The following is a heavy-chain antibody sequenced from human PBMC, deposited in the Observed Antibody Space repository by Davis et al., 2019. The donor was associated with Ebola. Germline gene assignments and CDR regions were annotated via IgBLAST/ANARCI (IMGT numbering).Heavy chain of an antibody. CDR3: ARDISGYSGYGYYYYGMDV. V-gene: IGHV3-23*01. CDR2: ISGSGGST. J-gene: IGHJ6*02. D-gene: IGHD5-12*01. CDR1: GFTFSSYS. Sequence: GESLKISCAASGFTFSSYSMNWVRQAPGKGLEWVSAISGSGGSTYYADSVKGRFTISRDNSKNTLYLQMNSLRAEDTAVYYCARDISGYSGYGYYYYGMDVWGQGTTVTVSS.